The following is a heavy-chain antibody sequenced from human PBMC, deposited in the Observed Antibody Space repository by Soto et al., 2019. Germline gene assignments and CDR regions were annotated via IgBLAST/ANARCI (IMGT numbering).Heavy chain of an antibody. CDR3: ERLLLSQWLVFDY. CDR2: MNPNSGNT. Sequence: ASVKVSCKASGYTFTSYDINWVRQATGQGLEWMGWMNPNSGNTGYAQKFQGRVTMTRNTSISTAYMELSSLRSEDTAVYYCERLLLSQWLVFDYWGQGNLVTVSS. J-gene: IGHJ4*02. CDR1: GYTFTSYD. V-gene: IGHV1-8*01. D-gene: IGHD6-19*01.